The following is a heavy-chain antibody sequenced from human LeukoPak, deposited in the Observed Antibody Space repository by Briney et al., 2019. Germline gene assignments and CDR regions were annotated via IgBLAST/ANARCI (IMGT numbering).Heavy chain of an antibody. J-gene: IGHJ4*02. D-gene: IGHD6-13*01. V-gene: IGHV4-39*01. CDR1: GGSISSSSYY. Sequence: ASETLSLTCTVSGGSISSSSYYWGWIRQPPGKGLEWIGSIYYSGSTYYNPSPKSRVTISVDTSKNQFSLKVSSVTAADTAVYYCARGSSWSYYFDYWGQGTLVTVSS. CDR2: IYYSGST. CDR3: ARGSSWSYYFDY.